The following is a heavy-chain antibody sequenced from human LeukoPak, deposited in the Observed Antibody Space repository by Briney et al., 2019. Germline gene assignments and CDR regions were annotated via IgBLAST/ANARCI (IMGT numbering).Heavy chain of an antibody. CDR2: VKSDGSST. J-gene: IGHJ3*02. D-gene: IGHD6-19*01. V-gene: IGHV3-74*01. Sequence: QPGGSLRLSCAASGFTFSNYWMHWVRQAPGKGLVWVSRVKSDGSSTSYADSVKGRFTISRDNAKNSLYLQMNSLRAEDTALYYCAKEASVRYSSGWWGRVDAFDIWGQGTMVTVSS. CDR3: AKEASVRYSSGWWGRVDAFDI. CDR1: GFTFSNYW.